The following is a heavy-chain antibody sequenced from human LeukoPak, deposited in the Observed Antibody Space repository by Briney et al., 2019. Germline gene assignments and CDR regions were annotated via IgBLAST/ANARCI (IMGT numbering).Heavy chain of an antibody. CDR2: IYYSGST. CDR1: GGSISSYY. D-gene: IGHD4-17*01. J-gene: IGHJ4*02. Sequence: SETLSLTCTVSGGSISSYYWSWIRQPPGKGLEWIGYIYYSGSTNYNPSLKSRVTISVDTSKNQFSLKLSSVTAADTAVYYCAAMTTVTMYSYFFDSWGQGTLLTVSS. CDR3: AAMTTVTMYSYFFDS. V-gene: IGHV4-59*01.